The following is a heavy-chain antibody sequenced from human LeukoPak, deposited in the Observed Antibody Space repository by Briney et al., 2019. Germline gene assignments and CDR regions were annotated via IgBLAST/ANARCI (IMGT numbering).Heavy chain of an antibody. D-gene: IGHD6-25*01. CDR2: INPSGGST. V-gene: IGHV1-46*01. CDR1: GYIFTNYY. J-gene: IGHJ4*02. CDR3: ARRLASSVDY. Sequence: ASVKVSCKASGYIFTNYYMHWVRQAPGQGLEWMGIINPSGGSTSYAQKFQGRVTMTRDTSTSTVYMELSSLRSEDTAVYFCARRLASSVDYWGQGTLVTVSS.